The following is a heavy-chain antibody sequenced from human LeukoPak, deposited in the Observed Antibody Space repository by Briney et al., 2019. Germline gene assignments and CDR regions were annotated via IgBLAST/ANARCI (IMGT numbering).Heavy chain of an antibody. Sequence: SSETLSLTCTVSGDSISAFYWSWIRQPPGKGLEWIGYIYYSGSTNYNPSLKSRVTILIETSKNQFSPKLRSVTAADTAVYYCARGGARGSSAFDIWGQGTMVTVSS. D-gene: IGHD3-10*01. CDR2: IYYSGST. V-gene: IGHV4-59*01. CDR3: ARGGARGSSAFDI. J-gene: IGHJ3*02. CDR1: GDSISAFY.